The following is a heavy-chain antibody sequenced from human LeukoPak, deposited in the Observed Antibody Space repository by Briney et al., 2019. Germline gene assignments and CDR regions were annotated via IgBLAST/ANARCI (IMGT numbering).Heavy chain of an antibody. CDR2: ISGSGGST. J-gene: IGHJ4*02. CDR3: AKVLLPAYYYDREFEY. Sequence: GGSLRLSCAASGFTFSSYAMSWVRQAPGKGLEWVSAISGSGGSTYYADSVKGRFTISRDNSKNTLYLQMNSLRAEDTAVYYCAKVLLPAYYYDREFEYWGQGTLVTVSS. CDR1: GFTFSSYA. D-gene: IGHD3-22*01. V-gene: IGHV3-23*01.